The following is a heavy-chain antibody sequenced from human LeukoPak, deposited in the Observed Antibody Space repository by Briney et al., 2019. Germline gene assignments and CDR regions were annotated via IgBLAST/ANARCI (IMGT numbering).Heavy chain of an antibody. J-gene: IGHJ6*03. D-gene: IGHD1-1*01. CDR1: GYTFTGYY. Sequence: ASVKVSCKASGYTFTGYYMHWVRQAPGQGLEWMEWINPNSGGTNYAQKFQGRVTMTRDTSVSTAYMELSRLRSDDTAVYYCARDTNDQDYYYYYYMDVWGKGTTVTISS. V-gene: IGHV1-2*02. CDR3: ARDTNDQDYYYYYYMDV. CDR2: INPNSGGT.